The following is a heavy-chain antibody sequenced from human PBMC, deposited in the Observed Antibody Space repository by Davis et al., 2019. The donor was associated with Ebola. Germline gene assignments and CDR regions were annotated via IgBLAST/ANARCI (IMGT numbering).Heavy chain of an antibody. CDR2: ISGGGGST. V-gene: IGHV3-23*01. CDR1: GFTFSTYA. Sequence: GESLKISCAASGFTFSTYAMSWVRQAPGKGLQWVSAISGGGGSTYYADSVEGRFTISRDNSKNTLYLQMNSLRAEDTAVYYCAKDPTYDFWSGYYRGDYWGQGTLVTVSS. J-gene: IGHJ4*02. CDR3: AKDPTYDFWSGYYRGDY. D-gene: IGHD3-3*01.